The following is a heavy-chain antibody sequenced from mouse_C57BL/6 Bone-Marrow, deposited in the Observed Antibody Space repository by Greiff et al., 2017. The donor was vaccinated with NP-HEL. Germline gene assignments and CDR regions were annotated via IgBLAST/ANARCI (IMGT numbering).Heavy chain of an antibody. D-gene: IGHD2-4*01. CDR2: ISDGGSYT. Sequence: DVQLVESGGGLVKPGGSLKLSCAASGFTFSSYAMSWVRQTPEKRLEWVATISDGGSYTYYPDNVKGRFTISRDNAKNNLYLQMSHLKSEDTAMYYCARLDDYDWNYAMDYWGQGTSVTVSS. J-gene: IGHJ4*01. CDR3: ARLDDYDWNYAMDY. CDR1: GFTFSSYA. V-gene: IGHV5-4*01.